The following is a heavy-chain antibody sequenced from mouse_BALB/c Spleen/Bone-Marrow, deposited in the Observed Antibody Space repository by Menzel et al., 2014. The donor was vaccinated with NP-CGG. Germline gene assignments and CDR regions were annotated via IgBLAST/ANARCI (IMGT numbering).Heavy chain of an antibody. Sequence: VKLMESGPGLVAPSQSLSITCTVSGFSLTSYGVHWVRQPPGKGLEWLGVIWAGGSTNYNSALMPRLSISKDNSKSQVFLKMNSLQTDDTAMYYCARDRELSYAMDYWGQGTSVTVSS. V-gene: IGHV2-9*02. CDR1: GFSLTSYG. D-gene: IGHD3-1*01. J-gene: IGHJ4*01. CDR2: IWAGGST. CDR3: ARDRELSYAMDY.